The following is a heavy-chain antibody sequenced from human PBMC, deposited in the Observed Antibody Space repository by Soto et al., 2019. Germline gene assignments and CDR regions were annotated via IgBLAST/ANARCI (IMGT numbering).Heavy chain of an antibody. CDR2: IHGSGETT. D-gene: IGHD1-26*01. Sequence: PGGSLRLSCAASGFTFSTYPMAWVRQAPGKGLEWVSSIHGSGETTYYADSVKGRFTISRDNSKNTLYLEMDNLRADDTAVYFCAKRYSGSYYAAFDVWGQGTMVTVSS. CDR3: AKRYSGSYYAAFDV. V-gene: IGHV3-23*01. CDR1: GFTFSTYP. J-gene: IGHJ3*01.